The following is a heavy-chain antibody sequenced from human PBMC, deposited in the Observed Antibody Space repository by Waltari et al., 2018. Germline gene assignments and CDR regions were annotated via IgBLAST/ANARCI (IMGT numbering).Heavy chain of an antibody. V-gene: IGHV3-23*01. J-gene: IGHJ4*02. CDR3: AKDQSLVGATSDY. CDR2: ISGSGGST. D-gene: IGHD1-26*01. CDR1: GFTFSSYA. Sequence: EVQLLESGGGLVQPGGSLRLSCAASGFTFSSYAMSWVRQAPGKGLGWVSAISGSGGSTYYADSVKGRFTISRDNSKNTLYLQMNSLRAEDTAVYYCAKDQSLVGATSDYWGQGTLVTVSS.